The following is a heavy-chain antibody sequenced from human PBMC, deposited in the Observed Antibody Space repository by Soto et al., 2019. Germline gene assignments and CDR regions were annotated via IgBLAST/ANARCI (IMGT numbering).Heavy chain of an antibody. Sequence: PGGSLRLSCAASGFTFSSYGMHWVRQSPGKGLEWVAVMWYDGSNKNCADSVKGRFTISRDNSKNTLYLQMNSLSAEDTAVYYCARGLYDLDYWGQGTLVTVSS. CDR1: GFTFSSYG. CDR3: ARGLYDLDY. J-gene: IGHJ4*02. CDR2: MWYDGSNK. D-gene: IGHD3-16*01. V-gene: IGHV3-33*01.